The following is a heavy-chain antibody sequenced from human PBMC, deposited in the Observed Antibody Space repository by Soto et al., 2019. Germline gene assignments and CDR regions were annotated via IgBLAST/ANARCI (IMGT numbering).Heavy chain of an antibody. Sequence: EVQLLESGGGLVQPGGSLRLSCAASGFTFSSYAMSWVRQAPGKGLERVSAISGSGGSTYYADSVKGRFTISRDNSKNTLYLQMNSLRAEDTAVYYCAKDSGSGNNAFDIWGQGTMVTVSS. CDR1: GFTFSSYA. J-gene: IGHJ3*02. CDR2: ISGSGGST. D-gene: IGHD6-19*01. V-gene: IGHV3-23*01. CDR3: AKDSGSGNNAFDI.